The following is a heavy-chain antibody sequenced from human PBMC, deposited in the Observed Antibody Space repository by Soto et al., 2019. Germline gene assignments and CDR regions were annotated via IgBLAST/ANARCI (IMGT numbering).Heavy chain of an antibody. V-gene: IGHV3-21*01. Sequence: GGSLSLSCAASGFTFSSYSMNWVRQAPGKGLEWVSSISSSSSYIYYADSVKGRFTISRDNAKNSLYLQMNSLRAEDTAVYYCARDPSGNYGYFYYYGMDVWGQGTTVTVSS. D-gene: IGHD3-10*01. CDR2: ISSSSSYI. CDR3: ARDPSGNYGYFYYYGMDV. CDR1: GFTFSSYS. J-gene: IGHJ6*02.